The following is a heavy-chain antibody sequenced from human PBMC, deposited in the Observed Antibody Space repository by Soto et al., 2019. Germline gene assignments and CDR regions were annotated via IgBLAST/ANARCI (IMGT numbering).Heavy chain of an antibody. CDR3: ARKEGSSSWFGYYYYYMDV. Sequence: ASVKVSCKASGYTFTSYGISWVRQAPGQGLEWMGWISAYNGNTNNAQKLQGRVTMTTDTSTSTAYMELRSLRSDDTAVYYCARKEGSSSWFGYYYYYMDVWGKGTTVTVSS. V-gene: IGHV1-18*01. CDR1: GYTFTSYG. CDR2: ISAYNGNT. D-gene: IGHD6-13*01. J-gene: IGHJ6*03.